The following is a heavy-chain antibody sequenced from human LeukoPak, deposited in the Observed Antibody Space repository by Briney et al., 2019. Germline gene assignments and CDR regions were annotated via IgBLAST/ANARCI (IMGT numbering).Heavy chain of an antibody. Sequence: SVKVSCKASGGTFSSYAISWVRQAPEQGLEWMGGIIPIFGTANYAQKFQGRVTITADESTSTAYMELSSLRSEDTAVYYCARTRRERPKNYYYYMDVWGKGTTVTVSS. CDR1: GGTFSSYA. V-gene: IGHV1-69*13. J-gene: IGHJ6*03. CDR3: ARTRRERPKNYYYYMDV. CDR2: IIPIFGTA. D-gene: IGHD1-26*01.